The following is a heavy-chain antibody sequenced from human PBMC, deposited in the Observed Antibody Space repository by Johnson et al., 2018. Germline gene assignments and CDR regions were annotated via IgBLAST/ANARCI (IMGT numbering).Heavy chain of an antibody. CDR2: IRWTSGSI. CDR3: AKDTDGDFYFGMDV. V-gene: IGHV3-9*01. CDR1: GFLFDDYG. D-gene: IGHD2-8*01. Sequence: EVQLVESGGGLVQPGRSLRLSCAASGFLFDDYGMHWVRQAPGKGPEWVSGIRWTSGSIGYADYVKGRFTISRDNAINSPYLQMNSLRPEDTALYYCAKDTDGDFYFGMDVWGQVTTVTVSS. J-gene: IGHJ6*02.